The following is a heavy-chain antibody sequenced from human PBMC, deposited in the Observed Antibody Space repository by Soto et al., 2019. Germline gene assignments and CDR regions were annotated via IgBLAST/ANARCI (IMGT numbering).Heavy chain of an antibody. Sequence: ASVKVSCEASGYTFTGYYMHWVLQAPGQGLEWMGWINPNSGGTNYAQKFQGWVTMTRDTSISTAYMELSRLRSDDTAVYYCARSRGYSYGYYYYGMDVWGQGTTVTVSS. CDR3: ARSRGYSYGYYYYGMDV. D-gene: IGHD5-18*01. CDR2: INPNSGGT. V-gene: IGHV1-2*04. CDR1: GYTFTGYY. J-gene: IGHJ6*02.